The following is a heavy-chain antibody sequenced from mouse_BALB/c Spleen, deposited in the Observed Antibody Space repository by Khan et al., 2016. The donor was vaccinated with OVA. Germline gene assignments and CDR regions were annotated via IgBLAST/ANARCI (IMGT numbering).Heavy chain of an antibody. CDR1: GYSITSGYF. D-gene: IGHD3-1*01. CDR2: IRYDGDS. J-gene: IGHJ3*01. CDR3: ARGGSSGPAWFAY. V-gene: IGHV3-6*02. Sequence: EVQLQESGPGLVKPSQSLSLTCSVTGYSITSGYFWNWIRQFPGNKLEWMGYIRYDGDSNYNPSLKNRISITRDTSKNQFFLKLNSVTPEATATSSCARGGSSGPAWFAYWGQATLVTVAP.